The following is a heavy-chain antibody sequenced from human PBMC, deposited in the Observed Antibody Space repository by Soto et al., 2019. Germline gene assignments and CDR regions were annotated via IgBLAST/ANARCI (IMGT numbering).Heavy chain of an antibody. CDR1: GYTFTSYY. V-gene: IGHV1-46*01. J-gene: IGHJ4*02. CDR2: INPSGGST. D-gene: IGHD4-17*01. CDR3: ARVGDHRGRFAF. Sequence: ASVKVSCKASGYTFTSYYMHWVRQAPGQGLEWMGIINPSGGSTSYAQKFQGRVTMTRDTTTSTVYMELSSLRSEDTTVYYCARVGDHRGRFAFRGRRTPVTVSS.